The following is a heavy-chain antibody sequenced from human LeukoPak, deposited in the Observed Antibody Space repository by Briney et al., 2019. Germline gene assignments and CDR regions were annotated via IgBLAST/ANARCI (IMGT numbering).Heavy chain of an antibody. Sequence: GESLKISCKGSGYSFSNYWIGWVRQMPGKGLEWMGIIYPGDSDTRYSPSFQGQVTISADKSISTGYLQWSSLKASDTAMYYCARLVVGCSGTDCYIGRFDSWGQGTLVTVSS. J-gene: IGHJ5*01. D-gene: IGHD2-2*02. CDR3: ARLVVGCSGTDCYIGRFDS. CDR2: IYPGDSDT. V-gene: IGHV5-51*01. CDR1: GYSFSNYW.